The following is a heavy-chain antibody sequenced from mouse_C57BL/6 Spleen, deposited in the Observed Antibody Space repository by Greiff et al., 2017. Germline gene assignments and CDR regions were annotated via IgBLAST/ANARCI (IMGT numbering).Heavy chain of an antibody. D-gene: IGHD1-1*01. V-gene: IGHV1-82*01. J-gene: IGHJ4*01. Sequence: QVQLQQSGPELVKPGASVKISCKASGYAFSSSWMNWVKQRPGKGLEWIGRIYPGDGDTNYNGKFKGKATLTADKSSSTAYMQLSSLTSEDSAVYFCARWVVTSYAMDYWGQGTSVTVSS. CDR1: GYAFSSSW. CDR2: IYPGDGDT. CDR3: ARWVVTSYAMDY.